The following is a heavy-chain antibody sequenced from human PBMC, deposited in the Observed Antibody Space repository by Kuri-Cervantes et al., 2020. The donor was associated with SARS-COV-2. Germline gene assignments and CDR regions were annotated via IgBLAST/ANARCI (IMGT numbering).Heavy chain of an antibody. Sequence: GGSLRLSCAASGFTFSSYSMNWVRQAPGKGLEWVSSISSSSSYIYYADSVKGRFTISRDNAKNSLYLQMNSLRAEDTAVYYCARDGGFGDKYYYYYYMDVWGKGTTVTVSS. CDR1: GFTFSSYS. CDR3: ARDGGFGDKYYYYYYMDV. D-gene: IGHD3-10*01. J-gene: IGHJ6*03. CDR2: ISSSSSYI. V-gene: IGHV3-21*01.